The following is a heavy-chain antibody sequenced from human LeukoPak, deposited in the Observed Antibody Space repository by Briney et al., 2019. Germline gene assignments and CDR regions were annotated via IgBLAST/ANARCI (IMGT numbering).Heavy chain of an antibody. V-gene: IGHV3-7*01. CDR3: ARDRNTDFWSGYYTNYFDY. CDR1: GFTFRTYW. Sequence: PGGSLRLSCAASGFTFRTYWMNWVRQAPGKGLEWVASIKQDGSENYYVDSVKGRFTISRDNAKNSVYLQMNSLRAEDTAVYFCARDRNTDFWSGYYTNYFDYWGQGTLVTVSS. CDR2: IKQDGSEN. J-gene: IGHJ4*02. D-gene: IGHD3-3*01.